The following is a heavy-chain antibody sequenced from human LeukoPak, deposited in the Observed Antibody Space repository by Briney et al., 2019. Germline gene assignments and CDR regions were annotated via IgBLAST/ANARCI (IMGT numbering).Heavy chain of an antibody. J-gene: IGHJ4*02. CDR2: IIPILGIA. V-gene: IGHV1-69*04. Sequence: GASVKVSCKASGGTFSSYAISWVRQAPGQGLEWMGRIIPILGIANYAQKFQGRVTITADKSTSTAYMELGSLRSEDTAVYYCARPIDNGSGSYYFPYWGQGTLVTVSS. D-gene: IGHD3-10*01. CDR1: GGTFSSYA. CDR3: ARPIDNGSGSYYFPY.